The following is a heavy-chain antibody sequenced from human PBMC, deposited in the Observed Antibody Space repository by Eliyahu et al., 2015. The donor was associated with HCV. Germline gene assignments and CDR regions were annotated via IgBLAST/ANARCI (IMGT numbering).Heavy chain of an antibody. V-gene: IGHV4-59*01. D-gene: IGHD6-19*01. Sequence: QVQLQESGPGLVKPSETLSLTCTVXGGXITTYYWSWIRXPPGKGREWIGYIHYSGSTNYNPSLKSRVTISIDTSKNQFSLKLTSVTAADTAMYYCASGGGGIAVTGTGGWFDPWGQGTLVTVSS. J-gene: IGHJ5*02. CDR3: ASGGGGIAVTGTGGWFDP. CDR1: GGXITTYY. CDR2: IHYSGST.